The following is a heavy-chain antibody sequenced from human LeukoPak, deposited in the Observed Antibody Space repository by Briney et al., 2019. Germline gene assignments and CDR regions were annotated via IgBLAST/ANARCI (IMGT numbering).Heavy chain of an antibody. CDR2: ISWNSGSI. Sequence: GGSLRLSCAASGFTFDDYAMHWVRQAPGKGLEWVSGISWNSGSIGYADSVKGRFTISRDNAKNTLYLQMNSLRAEDTAVYYCAKGSGLLGIFDYWGQGTLVTVSS. CDR3: AKGSGLLGIFDY. V-gene: IGHV3-9*01. D-gene: IGHD3-16*01. J-gene: IGHJ4*02. CDR1: GFTFDDYA.